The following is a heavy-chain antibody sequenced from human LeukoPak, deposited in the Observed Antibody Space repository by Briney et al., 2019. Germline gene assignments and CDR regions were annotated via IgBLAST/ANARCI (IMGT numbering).Heavy chain of an antibody. J-gene: IGHJ6*03. D-gene: IGHD6-13*01. CDR1: GFSFSTYG. V-gene: IGHV3-48*01. CDR2: ISSSSSTI. Sequence: GGSLRLSCAASGFSFSTYGMHWVRQAPGKGLEWVSYISSSSSTIYYADSVKGRFTISRDNAKNSLYLQMNSLRAEDTAVYYCARDFVYSSSWYKSLGSVDYYYMDVWGKGTTVTVSS. CDR3: ARDFVYSSSWYKSLGSVDYYYMDV.